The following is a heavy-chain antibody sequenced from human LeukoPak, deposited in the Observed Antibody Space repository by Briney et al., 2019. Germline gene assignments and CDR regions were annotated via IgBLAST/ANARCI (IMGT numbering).Heavy chain of an antibody. Sequence: GRSLRLSCAASGFTFSSYAIHWVRQAPGKGLDWVAVISYDGSNKYYADSVRGRFTISRDNSKNTLYLQMNSLRAEDTAVYYCARGGWFIVDYWGQGTLVTVSS. D-gene: IGHD3-10*01. CDR1: GFTFSSYA. CDR3: ARGGWFIVDY. V-gene: IGHV3-30*04. CDR2: ISYDGSNK. J-gene: IGHJ4*02.